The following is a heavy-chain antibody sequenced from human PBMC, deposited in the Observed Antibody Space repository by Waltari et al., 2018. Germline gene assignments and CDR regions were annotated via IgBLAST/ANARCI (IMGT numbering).Heavy chain of an antibody. CDR2: VDPEDGET. J-gene: IGHJ5*02. D-gene: IGHD6-6*01. CDR1: GYTFTDSY. Sequence: EVQLVQSGAEVKKPGATVKISCTASGYTFTDSYMPWVQRAPGKGLEWMGRVDPEDGETIYAEKFQGRVTITADTSTDTAYMELSSLRSEDTAVYYCATANLAARGWFDPWGQGTLVTVSS. CDR3: ATANLAARGWFDP. V-gene: IGHV1-69-2*01.